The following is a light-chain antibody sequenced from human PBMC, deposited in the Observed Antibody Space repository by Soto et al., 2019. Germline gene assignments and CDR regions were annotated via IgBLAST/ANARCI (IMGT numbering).Light chain of an antibody. Sequence: QAVVTQEPSLTVSPGGTVTLTCGSSTGAVTTSHFSYWFQQKPSQAPRTLIYDTSNKHSWTHAPFSGSLLGGKSALTLSGAQAVGEAECYCLLLPCGGSLFGGWTKVTVL. CDR2: DTS. CDR3: LLLPCGGSL. J-gene: IGLJ2*01. CDR1: TGAVTTSHF. V-gene: IGLV7-46*01.